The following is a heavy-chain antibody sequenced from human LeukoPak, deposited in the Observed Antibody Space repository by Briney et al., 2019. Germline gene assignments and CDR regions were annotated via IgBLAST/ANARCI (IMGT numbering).Heavy chain of an antibody. V-gene: IGHV3-23*01. Sequence: GGSLRLSCVVSGIIFSSYAMNWVRRAPGKGLEWVSGISPSGDSTFYADSVKGRFTISRDNSKNTLYFQLHSLRAEDTALYYCAKDRILANFAGGFDYWGQGTPVTVSS. D-gene: IGHD1-26*01. CDR2: ISPSGDST. CDR1: GIIFSSYA. J-gene: IGHJ4*02. CDR3: AKDRILANFAGGFDY.